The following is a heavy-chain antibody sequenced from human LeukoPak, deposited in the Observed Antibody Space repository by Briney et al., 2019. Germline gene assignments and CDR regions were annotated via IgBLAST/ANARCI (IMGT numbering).Heavy chain of an antibody. D-gene: IGHD6-13*01. CDR1: GYTFTGYY. V-gene: IGHV1-2*02. CDR3: ARVKRYSSSWSYYYYYYMDV. Sequence: GASVKVSCKASGYTFTGYYMHWVRQAPGQGLEWMGWINPNSGGTNYAQKFQGRVTMTRDTSISTAYMELSRLRSDDTAVYYCARVKRYSSSWSYYYYYYMDVWGKGTTVTVSS. J-gene: IGHJ6*03. CDR2: INPNSGGT.